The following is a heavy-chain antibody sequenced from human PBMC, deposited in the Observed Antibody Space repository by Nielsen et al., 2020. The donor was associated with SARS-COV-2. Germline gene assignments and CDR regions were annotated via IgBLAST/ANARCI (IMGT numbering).Heavy chain of an antibody. CDR3: ARDGGGTYGDYVDL. D-gene: IGHD4-17*01. CDR1: GFTFSSYA. Sequence: GGSLRLSCAASGFTFSSYAMSWVRQAPGKGLEWVSAISGSGGSTYYVDSLRGRFTISRDNSKNTLFLHLTDLRHEDTALYYCARDGGGTYGDYVDLWGQGTLVTVSS. J-gene: IGHJ5*02. V-gene: IGHV3-23*01. CDR2: ISGSGGST.